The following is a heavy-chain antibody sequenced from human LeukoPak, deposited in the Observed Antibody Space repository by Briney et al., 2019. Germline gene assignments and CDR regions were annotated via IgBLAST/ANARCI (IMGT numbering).Heavy chain of an antibody. Sequence: SVKVSCKASGYTFTSYYMHWVRQAPGQGLEWMGRIIPILGIANYAQKFQGRVTITADKSTSTAYMELSSLRSEDTAVYYCARGSSINNWFDPWGQGTLVTVSS. CDR2: IIPILGIA. CDR1: GYTFTSYY. CDR3: ARGSSINNWFDP. V-gene: IGHV1-69*04. J-gene: IGHJ5*02. D-gene: IGHD6-6*01.